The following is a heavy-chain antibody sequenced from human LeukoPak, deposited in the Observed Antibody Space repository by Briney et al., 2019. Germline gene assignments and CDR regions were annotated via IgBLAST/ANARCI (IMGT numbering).Heavy chain of an antibody. CDR2: INHSGST. V-gene: IGHV4-34*01. J-gene: IGHJ4*02. D-gene: IGHD6-19*01. Sequence: SETLSLTCAVYGGSFSGYYWSWIRQPPGKGLEWIGEINHSGSTNYNPSLKSRVTISVDTSKNQFSLKLSSVTAADTAVYYCATSNRIAVAGAWGQGTLVTVPS. CDR1: GGSFSGYY. CDR3: ATSNRIAVAGA.